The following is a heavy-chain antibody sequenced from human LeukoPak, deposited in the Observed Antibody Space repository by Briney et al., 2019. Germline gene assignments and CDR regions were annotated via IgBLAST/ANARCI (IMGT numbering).Heavy chain of an antibody. D-gene: IGHD3-22*01. Sequence: GGSLRLSCAASGFTFSSYSMNWVRQAPGKGLEWVSSISSSSSYIYYADSVKGRFTISRDNAKNSLYLQMNSLRAEDTAVYYCVRVGYYYDSSGYYTYWGQGTLVTVSS. CDR3: VRVGYYYDSSGYYTY. V-gene: IGHV3-21*01. J-gene: IGHJ4*02. CDR2: ISSSSSYI. CDR1: GFTFSSYS.